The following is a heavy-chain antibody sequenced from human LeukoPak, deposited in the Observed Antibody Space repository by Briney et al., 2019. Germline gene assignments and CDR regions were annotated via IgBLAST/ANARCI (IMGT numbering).Heavy chain of an antibody. CDR2: IYYSGST. CDR1: GGSISSYY. Sequence: SETLSLTCTVSGGSISSYYWSWIRQPPGKGLEWIGFIYYSGSTNYNPSLKSRVTISVDTSKNQFSLKLSSVTAADTAVYYCARVVVVTAILMNAFDIWGQGTMVTVSS. CDR3: ARVVVVTAILMNAFDI. V-gene: IGHV4-59*01. D-gene: IGHD2-21*02. J-gene: IGHJ3*02.